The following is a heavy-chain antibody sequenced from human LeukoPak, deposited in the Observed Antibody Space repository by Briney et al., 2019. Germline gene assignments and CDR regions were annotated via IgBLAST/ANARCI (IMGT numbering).Heavy chain of an antibody. CDR2: INPSGGST. D-gene: IGHD3-3*01. CDR1: GYTFTSYY. Sequence: ASVKVSCKASGYTFTSYYMHWVRQAPGQGLEWMGIINPSGGSTSYAQKFQGRVTMTRDTSTSTAYMELRSLRSDDTAVYYCARVRFLEWLYPYFDYWGQGTLVTVSS. CDR3: ARVRFLEWLYPYFDY. J-gene: IGHJ4*02. V-gene: IGHV1-46*01.